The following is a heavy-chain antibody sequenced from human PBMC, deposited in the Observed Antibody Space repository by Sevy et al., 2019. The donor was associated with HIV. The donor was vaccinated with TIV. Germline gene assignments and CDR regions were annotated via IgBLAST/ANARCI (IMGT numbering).Heavy chain of an antibody. V-gene: IGHV1-69*13. J-gene: IGHJ5*02. CDR1: GGTFSSYA. Sequence: SVKVSCKASGGTFSSYAISWVRQAPGQGLEWMGGIIPIFGTANYAQKFQGRVTITADESTSTAYMELGSLRSEDTAVYYCARERLADSSSFDPWGQGTLVTVSS. D-gene: IGHD6-6*01. CDR2: IIPIFGTA. CDR3: ARERLADSSSFDP.